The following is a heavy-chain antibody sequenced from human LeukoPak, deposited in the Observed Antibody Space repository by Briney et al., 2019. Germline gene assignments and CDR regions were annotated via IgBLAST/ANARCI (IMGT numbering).Heavy chain of an antibody. CDR1: GGSISSSSYH. CDR3: ARHCRAVLVVPVARGDYFDY. J-gene: IGHJ4*02. V-gene: IGHV4-39*01. CDR2: MSYSGAT. Sequence: SETLSLTCAVSGGSISSSSYHWGWIRQCPGEGLQCITSMSYSGATYYNPSLKSRVTISVDTSKNQFSLKLYSVTAADTAVYYCARHCRAVLVVPVARGDYFDYLGQGTLVTVSS. D-gene: IGHD2-2*01.